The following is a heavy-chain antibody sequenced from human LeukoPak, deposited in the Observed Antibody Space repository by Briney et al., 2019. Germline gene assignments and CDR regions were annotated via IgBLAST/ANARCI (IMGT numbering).Heavy chain of an antibody. CDR3: ARKSMGYCSGGSCYSDAFDT. J-gene: IGHJ3*02. Sequence: ASVKVSCKASGYTFTGYYMHWVRQAPGQGLEWMGRINPNSGGTNYAQKFQGRVTMTRDTSISTAYMELSRLRSDDTAVYYCARKSMGYCSGGSCYSDAFDTWGQGTMVTVSS. V-gene: IGHV1-2*06. CDR2: INPNSGGT. CDR1: GYTFTGYY. D-gene: IGHD2-15*01.